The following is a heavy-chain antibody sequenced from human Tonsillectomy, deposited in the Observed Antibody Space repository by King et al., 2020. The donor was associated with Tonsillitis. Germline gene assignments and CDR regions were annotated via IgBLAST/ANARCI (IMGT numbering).Heavy chain of an antibody. CDR3: VRGSYGTLIGYLY. J-gene: IGHJ4*02. CDR2: ISYHGSDK. V-gene: IGHV3-30*04. Sequence: VQLVESGGGVVQPGTSLRLSCAASGFTFSTYDMHWVRKPPGKGLEWVALISYHGSDKYYADSVKGRFTISRDNSKNILHLQINSLRVEDTAVYYCVRGSYGTLIGYLYWGQGTLVTVSS. CDR1: GFTFSTYD. D-gene: IGHD3-9*01.